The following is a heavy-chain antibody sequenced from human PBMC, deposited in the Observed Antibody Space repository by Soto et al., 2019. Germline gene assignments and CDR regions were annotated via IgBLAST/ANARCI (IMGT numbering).Heavy chain of an antibody. V-gene: IGHV4-30-2*05. D-gene: IGHD7-27*01. Sequence: PSETLSLTCAVSGGSISSAVYSWTWIRQPPGKGLEWIGHIYHGGSTYNNPSLKSRVTMSVDTSKNQLSLTLSSVSAADTAVYYCARGPSGDKVDSWGQGTLVTVSS. CDR2: IYHGGST. CDR3: ARGPSGDKVDS. J-gene: IGHJ4*02. CDR1: GGSISSAVYS.